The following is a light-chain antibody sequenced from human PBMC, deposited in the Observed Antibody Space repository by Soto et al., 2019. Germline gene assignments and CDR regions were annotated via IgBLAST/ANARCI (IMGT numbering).Light chain of an antibody. CDR3: QQRSNWHPGAWT. V-gene: IGKV3-11*01. J-gene: IGKJ1*01. CDR1: QSVSSY. CDR2: DAS. Sequence: EIVLTQSPATLSLSPGERATLSCRASQSVSSYLAWYQQKPGQAPRLLIYDASNRATGIPARFSGSGSGTDFTLTISSLEPEDFAVYYCQQRSNWHPGAWTFGQGTKVEIK.